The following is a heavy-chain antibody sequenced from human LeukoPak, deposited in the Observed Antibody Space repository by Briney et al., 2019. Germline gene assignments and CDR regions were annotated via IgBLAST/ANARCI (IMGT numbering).Heavy chain of an antibody. CDR2: IYHSGST. CDR3: ARVAAGTRGLLDY. J-gene: IGHJ4*02. D-gene: IGHD6-13*01. CDR1: GGSISSGGYS. V-gene: IGHV4-30-2*01. Sequence: PSQTLSPTCAVSGGSISSGGYSWSWIRQPPGKGLEWIGYIYHSGSTYYNPSLKSRVTISVDRSKNQFSLKLSSVTAADTAVYYCARVAAGTRGLLDYWGQGTLVTVSS.